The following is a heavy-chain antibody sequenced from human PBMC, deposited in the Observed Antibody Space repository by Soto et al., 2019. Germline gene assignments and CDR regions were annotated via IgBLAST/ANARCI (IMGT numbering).Heavy chain of an antibody. CDR2: IYYSGST. Sequence: SETLSLTCTVSGGSISSCGYYWSWIRQHPGKGLEWIGYIYYSGSTYYNPSLKSRVTISVDTSKNQFSLQLNSVTPEDTAVYYCAQAAGYISTWFFDYWGQGALVTVSS. CDR3: AQAAGYISTWFFDY. CDR1: GGSISSCGYY. J-gene: IGHJ4*02. V-gene: IGHV4-31*03. D-gene: IGHD6-13*01.